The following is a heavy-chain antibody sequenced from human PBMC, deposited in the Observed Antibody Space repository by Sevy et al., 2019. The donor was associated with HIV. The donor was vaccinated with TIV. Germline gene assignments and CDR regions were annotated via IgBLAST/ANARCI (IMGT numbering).Heavy chain of an antibody. V-gene: IGHV4-31*03. CDR2: IHYSGST. D-gene: IGHD6-13*01. CDR3: AGETEPGTFH. CDR1: GSSINSGGYY. J-gene: IGHJ4*02. Sequence: LRLSCTVSGSSINSGGYYWNWIRHHPGKGLEWIGYIHYSGSTYYNTSLKSRITISLDTSKNQFSLKVTSVTAADTAVYYCAGETEPGTFHWGQGALVTVSS.